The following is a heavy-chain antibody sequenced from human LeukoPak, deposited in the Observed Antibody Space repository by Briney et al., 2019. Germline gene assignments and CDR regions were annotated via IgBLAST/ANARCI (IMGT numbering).Heavy chain of an antibody. D-gene: IGHD5-18*01. CDR2: INAGNGNT. CDR1: GYTFTSYA. V-gene: IGHV1-3*01. Sequence: ASVKVSCKASGYTFTSYAMHWVRQAPGQRLEWMGWINAGNGNTKYSQKFQGRVTITRDTSASAAYMELSSLRSEDTAVYYCARVPRAVTMDYWGQGTLVTVSS. J-gene: IGHJ4*02. CDR3: ARVPRAVTMDY.